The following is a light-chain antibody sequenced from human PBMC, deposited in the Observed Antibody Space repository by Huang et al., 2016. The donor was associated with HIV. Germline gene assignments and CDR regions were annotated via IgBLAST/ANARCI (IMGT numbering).Light chain of an antibody. CDR2: GSS. Sequence: DIQMTQSPSFLSASVGDSVTITCRTTQDIGTYLNWYQQSPGKAPNLLIHGSSTVHRWVPSMVSGGGYGTEFTLTINGLQAEDFGIYYCHQSYTFSPFGQGTRLDIK. V-gene: IGKV1-39*01. CDR1: QDIGTY. J-gene: IGKJ5*01. CDR3: HQSYTFSP.